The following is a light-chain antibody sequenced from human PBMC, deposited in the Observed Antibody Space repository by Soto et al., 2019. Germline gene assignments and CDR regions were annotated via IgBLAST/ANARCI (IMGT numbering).Light chain of an antibody. V-gene: IGKV3-20*01. J-gene: IGKJ1*01. Sequence: EIVMTKTKATLSVSPGERATLSCRASQFFGSDYLAWYQQKPGQPPRLLIYGASRRATGIPDRFSGSGSGTDFTLTISSLEPEDFAMYYCQKYDGTGTSGQGTKVDIK. CDR1: QFFGSDY. CDR3: QKYDGTGT. CDR2: GAS.